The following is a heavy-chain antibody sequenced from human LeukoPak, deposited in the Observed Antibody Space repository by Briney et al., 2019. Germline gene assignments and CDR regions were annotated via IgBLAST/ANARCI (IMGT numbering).Heavy chain of an antibody. CDR2: INPNSGGT. V-gene: IGHV1-2*02. D-gene: IGHD3-16*02. J-gene: IGHJ4*02. CDR1: GYTFTGYY. CDR3: ARDIERFGYVWGSYRYMDY. Sequence: EASVKVSCKASGYTFTGYYMHWVRQAPGQGVEWMGWINPNSGGTNYAQNFQGRVTMTRDTSISTAYMELSRLRSDDTAVYFCARDIERFGYVWGSYRYMDYWGQGTLVTVSS.